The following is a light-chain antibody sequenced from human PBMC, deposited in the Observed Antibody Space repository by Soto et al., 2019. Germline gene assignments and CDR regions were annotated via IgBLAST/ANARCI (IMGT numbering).Light chain of an antibody. Sequence: QSALTQPASVSGSPGQSITISCTGTGSDVGGYNYVSWYQQHPGKAPKLMIYDVSNRPSGVSNRFSGSKSGNTASLTISGLQAEDEAEYYCSSFTSSTTPVFGGGTKVTVL. J-gene: IGLJ2*01. CDR3: SSFTSSTTPV. CDR2: DVS. CDR1: GSDVGGYNY. V-gene: IGLV2-14*01.